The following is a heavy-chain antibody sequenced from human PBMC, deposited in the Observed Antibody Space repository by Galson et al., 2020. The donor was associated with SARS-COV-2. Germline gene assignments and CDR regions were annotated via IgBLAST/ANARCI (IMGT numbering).Heavy chain of an antibody. CDR3: ARAGASGWFLDY. CDR2: IYHTGIT. Sequence: GKGLEWIGYIYHTGITNYNPSLKSRVTISVRASDNQFSLRLSSVTTADTAVYYCARAGASGWFLDYWGQGTLVTVSS. J-gene: IGHJ4*02. V-gene: IGHV4-59*01. D-gene: IGHD6-19*01.